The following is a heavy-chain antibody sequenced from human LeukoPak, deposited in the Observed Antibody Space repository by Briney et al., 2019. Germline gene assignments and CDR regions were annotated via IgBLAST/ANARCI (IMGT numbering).Heavy chain of an antibody. Sequence: SETLSLTCTVSGGSISNYYWSWIRQPPGKGLEWIGYIYYSGSTNYNPSLKSRVTISVDTSKNQFSLKLSSVTAADTAVYYCARGKLGMEAFDIWGQGTMVTVSS. CDR2: IYYSGST. CDR1: GGSISNYY. D-gene: IGHD7-27*01. J-gene: IGHJ3*02. CDR3: ARGKLGMEAFDI. V-gene: IGHV4-59*01.